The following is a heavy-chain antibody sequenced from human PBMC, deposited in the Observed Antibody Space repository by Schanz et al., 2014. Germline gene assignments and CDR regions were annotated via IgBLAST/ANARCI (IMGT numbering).Heavy chain of an antibody. D-gene: IGHD2-15*01. V-gene: IGHV3-23*01. CDR3: ARDRGYCSGGSCLAFDC. CDR2: ISGSGGST. CDR1: GFTFSTYA. J-gene: IGHJ4*02. Sequence: EVQLLDSGGGLVQPGGSLRLSCAASGFTFSTYAMSWVRQAPGQGLEWVSAISGSGGSTYYADSVKGRFTISRDNSKNALYLQMNTLRAEDTAVYYCARDRGYCSGGSCLAFDCWGQGTLVTVSS.